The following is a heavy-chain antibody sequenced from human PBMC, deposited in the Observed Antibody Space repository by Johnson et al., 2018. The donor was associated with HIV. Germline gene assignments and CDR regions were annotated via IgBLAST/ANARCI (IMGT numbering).Heavy chain of an antibody. CDR2: IWFDGSKK. J-gene: IGHJ3*02. D-gene: IGHD2-21*01. V-gene: IGHV3-33*06. Sequence: QVQLVESGGGVVQPGRSLRLSCAASGFTFSSYPIHWVSQAPGKGLEWVAVIWFDGSKKYYTDSVTGRFTISRDNSKHTLFLKMNSLRAEDTAVYYCAKDQGDEAFDIWGQGTMVTVSS. CDR3: AKDQGDEAFDI. CDR1: GFTFSSYP.